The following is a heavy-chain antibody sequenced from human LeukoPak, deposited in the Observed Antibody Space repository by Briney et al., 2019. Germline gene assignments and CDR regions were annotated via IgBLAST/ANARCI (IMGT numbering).Heavy chain of an antibody. D-gene: IGHD2-21*02. CDR1: GYTFISYW. J-gene: IGHJ4*02. CDR2: IYPVDSDT. V-gene: IGHV5-51*01. CDR3: ARPPRNCGGDCSLDY. Sequence: GESLKISCKGSGYTFISYWIAWVRQMPGKGLEWMGIIYPVDSDTRYSPSFQGQVTMSADKSISTAYLQWSSLKASDTPMYYCARPPRNCGGDCSLDYWGQGTLVTVSS.